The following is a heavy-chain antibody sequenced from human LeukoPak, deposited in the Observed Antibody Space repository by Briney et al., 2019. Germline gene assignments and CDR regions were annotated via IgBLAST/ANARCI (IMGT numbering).Heavy chain of an antibody. CDR1: GYTFTSYD. CDR2: MNPNSGNT. V-gene: IGHV1-8*01. J-gene: IGHJ4*02. CDR3: ARGRYSYGRIYFDY. D-gene: IGHD5-18*01. Sequence: APVKVSCKASGYTFTSYDINWVRQATGQGLEWMGWMNPNSGNTGYAQKFQGRVTMTRNTSISTAYMELSSLRSEDTAVYYCARGRYSYGRIYFDYWGQGTLVTVSS.